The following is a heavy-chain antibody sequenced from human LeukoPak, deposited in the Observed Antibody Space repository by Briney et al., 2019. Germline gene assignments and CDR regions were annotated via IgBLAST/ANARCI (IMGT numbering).Heavy chain of an antibody. D-gene: IGHD3-22*01. Sequence: GGSLRLSCAASGFTFTNYGMSWVRQAPGKGLEWVSAISGNGGITYYTNSVKGRFTISRDNSKKTLYLQMNSLRAEDTAVYYCAKGRRLVVVPLGFDYWGQGILVTVPS. CDR2: ISGNGGIT. CDR3: AKGRRLVVVPLGFDY. V-gene: IGHV3-23*01. CDR1: GFTFTNYG. J-gene: IGHJ4*02.